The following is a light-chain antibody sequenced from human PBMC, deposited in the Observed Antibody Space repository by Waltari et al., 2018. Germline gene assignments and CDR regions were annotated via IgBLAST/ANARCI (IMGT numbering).Light chain of an antibody. CDR3: QQYHNWPYT. CDR1: QSLSTN. Sequence: EILMTQSPATLSVSPGERATLSCRASQSLSTNLAWYQQHPAQAPRLLLYGASTRATGVPARFSGSRSGTEFTLIISSLQSEDFALYYCQQYHNWPYTFGQGTKLEIK. V-gene: IGKV3-15*01. CDR2: GAS. J-gene: IGKJ2*01.